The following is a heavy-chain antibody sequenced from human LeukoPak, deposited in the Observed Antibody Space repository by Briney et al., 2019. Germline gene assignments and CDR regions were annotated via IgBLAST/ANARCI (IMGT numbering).Heavy chain of an antibody. D-gene: IGHD6-13*01. CDR2: INPNSGGT. CDR3: ARLGGRIATSYWFDP. CDR1: GYTFTGYY. J-gene: IGHJ5*02. V-gene: IGHV1-2*02. Sequence: GASVKVSCKASGYTFTGYYMHWVRQAPGQGLEWMGWINPNSGGTNYAQKFQGRVTMTRDTSISTAYMELSRLRSDDTAVYYCARLGGRIATSYWFDPWGQGTLVTVSS.